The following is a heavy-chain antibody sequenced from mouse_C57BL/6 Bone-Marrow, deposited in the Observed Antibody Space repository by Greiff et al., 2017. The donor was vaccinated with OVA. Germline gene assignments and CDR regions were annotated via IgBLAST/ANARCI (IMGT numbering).Heavy chain of an antibody. D-gene: IGHD6-1*01. CDR2: IWRGGST. CDR3: AKNREGTASNYFDY. CDR1: GFSLTSYG. Sequence: QVQLKESGPGLVQPSQSLSITCTVSGFSLTSYGVHWVRQSPGKGLEWLGVIWRGGSTDYNAAFMSRLSITKDNSKSQVFFKMNSLQADDTAIYYCAKNREGTASNYFDYWGQGTTLTVSS. J-gene: IGHJ2*01. V-gene: IGHV2-5*01.